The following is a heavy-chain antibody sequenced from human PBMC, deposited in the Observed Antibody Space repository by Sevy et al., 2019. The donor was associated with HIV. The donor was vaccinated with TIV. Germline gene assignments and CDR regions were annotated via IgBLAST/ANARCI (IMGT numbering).Heavy chain of an antibody. J-gene: IGHJ5*02. V-gene: IGHV4-59*01. Sequence: SETLSLTCTVSGGSISSYYWSWIRQPPGKGLEWIGYIYYSGSTNYNPSLKSRVTISVDTSKNQFSLKLSSVTAADTAVYCCARRMAVAGKGWWFDPWGQGTLVTVSS. D-gene: IGHD6-19*01. CDR2: IYYSGST. CDR3: ARRMAVAGKGWWFDP. CDR1: GGSISSYY.